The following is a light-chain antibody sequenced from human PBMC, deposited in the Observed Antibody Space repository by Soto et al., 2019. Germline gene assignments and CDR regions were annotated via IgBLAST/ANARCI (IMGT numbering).Light chain of an antibody. Sequence: ENVLTQSPGTLSLSPGESANLSCRASQRVSSSYLAWYQQKPGQAPRLLIYGASSRATGIPDRFSGSGSGTDFTLTISRREPEDVAMHDWHQYGSSPPVTFGQGTRLEI. CDR3: HQYGSSPPVT. CDR2: GAS. CDR1: QRVSSSY. J-gene: IGKJ5*01. V-gene: IGKV3-20*01.